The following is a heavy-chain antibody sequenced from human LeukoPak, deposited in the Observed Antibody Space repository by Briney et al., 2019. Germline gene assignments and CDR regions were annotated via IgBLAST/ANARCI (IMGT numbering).Heavy chain of an antibody. D-gene: IGHD3-10*01. Sequence: GGSLRLSCAASGFTFSSYWMHWVRQIPGKGLEWVGRIESKTDGGTTDYAAPVKGRFTTSRDDSTNTLYLQMNSLKSEDTAVYYCTTYSSGRKFDYWGQGILVTVSS. J-gene: IGHJ4*02. CDR2: IESKTDGGTT. CDR1: GFTFSSYW. CDR3: TTYSSGRKFDY. V-gene: IGHV3-15*04.